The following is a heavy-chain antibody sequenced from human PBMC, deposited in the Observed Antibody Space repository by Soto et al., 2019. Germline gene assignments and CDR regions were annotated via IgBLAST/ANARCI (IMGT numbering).Heavy chain of an antibody. CDR2: MDPNSGDT. Sequence: SVKVSCKASGYSFTSYDINWMRQATGQGLEWMGWMDPNSGDTGYAQKFQGRVTMTRDTSMSTAYMELSSLRSEDTALYYFARNRRKTGDFYYWGQGVLVTVSS. D-gene: IGHD7-27*01. CDR1: GYSFTSYD. CDR3: ARNRRKTGDFYY. V-gene: IGHV1-8*01. J-gene: IGHJ4*02.